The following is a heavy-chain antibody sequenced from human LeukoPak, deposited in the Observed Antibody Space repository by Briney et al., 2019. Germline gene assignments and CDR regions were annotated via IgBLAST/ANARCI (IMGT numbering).Heavy chain of an antibody. CDR3: ARDINYCTPTLCHRNWFDP. V-gene: IGHV3-48*01. Sequence: GGSLRLSCAASGFSLSSYSMDWFRQTPGKGLEWISYISSSSNTIYYADSVEGRFTVSRDNAKNALYLQMNNLRAEDSAVYFCARDINYCTPTLCHRNWFDPWGQGTLVTVSS. J-gene: IGHJ5*02. CDR2: ISSSSNTI. D-gene: IGHD2-8*01. CDR1: GFSLSSYS.